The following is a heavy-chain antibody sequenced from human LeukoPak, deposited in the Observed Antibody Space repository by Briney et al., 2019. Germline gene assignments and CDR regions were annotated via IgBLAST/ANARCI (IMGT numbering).Heavy chain of an antibody. CDR3: ASDAKRPLDV. J-gene: IGHJ6*04. D-gene: IGHD6-6*01. CDR2: ISSSSSYI. V-gene: IGHV3-21*01. Sequence: GGSLRLSGAASGFTFSSYSMNWVRQAPGKGLEWVSSISSSSSYIYYADSVKGRFTISRDNAKNSLYLQMNSLRAEDTAVYYCASDAKRPLDVWGKGTTVTVSS. CDR1: GFTFSSYS.